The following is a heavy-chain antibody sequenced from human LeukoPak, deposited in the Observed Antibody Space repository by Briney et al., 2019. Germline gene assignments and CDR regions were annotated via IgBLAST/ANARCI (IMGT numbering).Heavy chain of an antibody. CDR1: GGSISSSSYY. V-gene: IGHV4-39*01. J-gene: IGHJ4*02. D-gene: IGHD2-2*01. CDR2: IYYSGST. CDR3: ASLPSPVYFDY. Sequence: KPSETLSLTCTVSGGSISSSSYYWGWIRQPPGKGLEWIGSIYYSGSTYYNPSLKSRVTISVDTSKNQFSLKLSSVTAADTAVYYCASLPSPVYFDYWGQGTLVTVSS.